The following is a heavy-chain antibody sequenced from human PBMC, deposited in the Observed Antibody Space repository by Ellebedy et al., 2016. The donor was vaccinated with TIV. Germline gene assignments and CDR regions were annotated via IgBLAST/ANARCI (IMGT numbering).Heavy chain of an antibody. CDR1: GYTFTDYY. CDR3: ARALRYADAFDL. D-gene: IGHD3-9*01. V-gene: IGHV1-2*02. Sequence: GESLKISCKASGYTFTDYYMHWVRQAPGQGLEWMGWINPNNGGTNYAQKLQGRVTMTRDTSISTAYMELSRLRSDDTAVFYCARALRYADAFDLWGPGTMVTVSS. J-gene: IGHJ3*01. CDR2: INPNNGGT.